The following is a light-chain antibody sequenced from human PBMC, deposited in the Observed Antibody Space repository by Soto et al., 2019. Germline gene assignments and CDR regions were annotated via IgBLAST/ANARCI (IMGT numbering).Light chain of an antibody. J-gene: IGKJ4*01. CDR1: QSVSSY. CDR2: DAS. V-gene: IGKV3-11*01. Sequence: EVVLTQSPATLSLSPGERATLSCRPSQSVSSYLGWYQQKPGQAPRLLIYDASHRATGIPARFSGSGSGTDFTLTISSLEPEDFAVYYCQQRSNWPLTFGGGTKVEIK. CDR3: QQRSNWPLT.